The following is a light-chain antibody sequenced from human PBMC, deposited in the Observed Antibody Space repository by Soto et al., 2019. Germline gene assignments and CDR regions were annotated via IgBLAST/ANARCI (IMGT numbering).Light chain of an antibody. Sequence: EIVMTQSPATLSVSPGERATLSCRASQSISSNLAWYQQRPGQAPRLLIYGASTRATGIAARFSGSGSGTEFTLTISSLQSEDFAVYYCQQYYNWPPDTFGQGTKLEIK. CDR3: QQYYNWPPDT. CDR1: QSISSN. V-gene: IGKV3-15*01. CDR2: GAS. J-gene: IGKJ2*01.